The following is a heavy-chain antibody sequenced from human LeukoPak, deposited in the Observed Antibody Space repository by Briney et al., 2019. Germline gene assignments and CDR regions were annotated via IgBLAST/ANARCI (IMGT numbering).Heavy chain of an antibody. CDR1: GYTFTDYY. J-gene: IGHJ6*02. CDR2: INPNSGGT. V-gene: IGHV1-2*02. Sequence: VSVKVSCKASGYTFTDYYMHWVRQAPGQGLEWMGWINPNSGGTNYAQKFQGRVTMTTDTSISTAYMEVSRLRSDDTAVYYCARVRIGQQLDKYYYYAMDVWGQGTTVTVSS. D-gene: IGHD6-13*01. CDR3: ARVRIGQQLDKYYYYAMDV.